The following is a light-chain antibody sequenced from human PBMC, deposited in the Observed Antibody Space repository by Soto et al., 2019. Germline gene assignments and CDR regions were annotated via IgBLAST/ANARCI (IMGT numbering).Light chain of an antibody. CDR1: QSISSW. V-gene: IGKV1-5*03. CDR3: QQYNSYWT. Sequence: DLQMTQSPSTLSASVGDRVTITCRASQSISSWLAWYQQKPGKAPKLLIYKASSLESGVPSRFSGSGSGTEFTLTMSSLQTDDFATYYCQQYNSYWTFGQGTKVEIK. CDR2: KAS. J-gene: IGKJ1*01.